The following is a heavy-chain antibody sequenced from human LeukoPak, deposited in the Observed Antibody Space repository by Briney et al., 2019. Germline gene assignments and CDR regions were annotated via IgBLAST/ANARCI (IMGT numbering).Heavy chain of an antibody. J-gene: IGHJ4*02. Sequence: GGSLRLSCAASGSTFSSHNMNWVRQAPGKGLEWVSYISSSSSTIYYADSVKGRFTISRDNAKNSLYLQMNSLRAEDTAVYYCARDDCSTTPCYAYWGQGTLVTVSS. CDR1: GSTFSSHN. V-gene: IGHV3-48*01. CDR3: ARDDCSTTPCYAY. D-gene: IGHD2-2*01. CDR2: ISSSSSTI.